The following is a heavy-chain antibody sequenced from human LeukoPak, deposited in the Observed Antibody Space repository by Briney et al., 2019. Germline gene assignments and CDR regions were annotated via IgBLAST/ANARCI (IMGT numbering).Heavy chain of an antibody. D-gene: IGHD4-17*01. CDR1: GFTFKDYA. Sequence: GGSLRLSCAASGFTFKDYAMMWVRQAPGRGLEWVSAIRASGGLRFYADSVKGRFTISRDNSKNTLYLQMNSLRAADTAVYYCARDPNGDYIGAFDMCGQGTKVTVSS. CDR2: IRASGGLR. V-gene: IGHV3-23*01. J-gene: IGHJ3*02. CDR3: ARDPNGDYIGAFDM.